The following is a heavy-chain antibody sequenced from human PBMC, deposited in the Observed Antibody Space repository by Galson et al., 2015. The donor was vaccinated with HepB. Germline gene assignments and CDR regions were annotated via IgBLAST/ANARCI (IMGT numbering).Heavy chain of an antibody. J-gene: IGHJ5*02. CDR3: ATDVDCSSTSCRGATGFDP. V-gene: IGHV1-24*01. CDR2: FDPEDGET. D-gene: IGHD2-2*01. CDR1: GYTLTELS. Sequence: SVKVSCKVSGYTLTELSMHWVRQAPGKGLEWMGGFDPEDGETIYAQKFQGRVTMTEDTSTDTAYMELSSLRSEDTAVYYCATDVDCSSTSCRGATGFDPWGQGTLVTVSS.